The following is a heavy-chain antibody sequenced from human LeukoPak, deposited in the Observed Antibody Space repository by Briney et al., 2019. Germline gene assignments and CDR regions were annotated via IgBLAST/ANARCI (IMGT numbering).Heavy chain of an antibody. CDR2: IWYDGSNK. V-gene: IGHV3-33*01. Sequence: PGGSLRLSCAASGFTFSSYGMHWVRQAPGKGLEWVAVIWYDGSNKYYADSVKGRFTISRDNSKNTLYLQMNSLRAEDTAVYYCARERTGGSSWYNDAFDIWGQGTMVTVSS. CDR1: GFTFSSYG. J-gene: IGHJ3*02. CDR3: ARERTGGSSWYNDAFDI. D-gene: IGHD6-13*01.